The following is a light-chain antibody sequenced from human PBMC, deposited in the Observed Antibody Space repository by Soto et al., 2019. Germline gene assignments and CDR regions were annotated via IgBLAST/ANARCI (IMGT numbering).Light chain of an antibody. Sequence: EIVLTQSPGTLSLSPGERATLSFRASQSVSSSYLAWYQQKPGQAPRLLIYGASSRATGIPARFSGSGSGTDFTLTISRLEPEDFAVYYCQQYGSSPWTFGQGTKVEIK. CDR1: QSVSSSY. J-gene: IGKJ1*01. V-gene: IGKV3-20*01. CDR2: GAS. CDR3: QQYGSSPWT.